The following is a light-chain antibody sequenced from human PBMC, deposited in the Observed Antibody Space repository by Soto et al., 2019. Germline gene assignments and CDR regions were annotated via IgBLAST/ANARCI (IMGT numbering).Light chain of an antibody. CDR2: SNN. CDR3: AAWDDSLNGVV. Sequence: QSVLTQPPSASGTPGQRVTISCSGSNSNIGSNTVHWYQQFPGTAPKLLIYSNNQWPSGVPDRFSGSKSGTSASLAIRGLQPEDEAEDYCAAWDDSLNGVVFGGGTKLTVL. CDR1: NSNIGSNT. J-gene: IGLJ3*02. V-gene: IGLV1-44*01.